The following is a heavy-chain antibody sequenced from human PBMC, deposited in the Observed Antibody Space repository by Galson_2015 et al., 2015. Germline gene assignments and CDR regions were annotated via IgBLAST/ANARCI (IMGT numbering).Heavy chain of an antibody. Sequence: SLRLSCAASGFTVSSNYMSWVRQAPGKGLEWVSVIYSGGSTYYADSVKGRFTISRDNSKNTLYLQMNSLGAEDTAVYYCAVSYCSGGSCYFPYWGQGTLVTVSS. CDR2: IYSGGST. CDR3: AVSYCSGGSCYFPY. J-gene: IGHJ4*02. V-gene: IGHV3-53*01. D-gene: IGHD2-15*01. CDR1: GFTVSSNY.